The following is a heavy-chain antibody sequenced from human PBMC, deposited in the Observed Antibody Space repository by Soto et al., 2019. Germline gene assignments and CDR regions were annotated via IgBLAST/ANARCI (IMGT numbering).Heavy chain of an antibody. CDR2: IYTSGST. CDR1: GGSISSYY. Sequence: QVQLQESGPGLVKPSETLSLTCTVSGGSISSYYWSWIRQPAGKGLEVIGRIYTSGSTNYNPSLKSRVTMSVDTSKNQFSLKLSSVTAADTAVYYCARGYSSGRINWFDPWGQGTLVTVSS. V-gene: IGHV4-4*07. CDR3: ARGYSSGRINWFDP. J-gene: IGHJ5*02. D-gene: IGHD6-19*01.